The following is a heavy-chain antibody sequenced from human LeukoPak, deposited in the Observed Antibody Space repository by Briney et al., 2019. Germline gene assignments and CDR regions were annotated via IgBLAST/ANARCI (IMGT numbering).Heavy chain of an antibody. CDR1: GFTFSPYS. D-gene: IGHD1-7*01. Sequence: GGSLRLSCVASGFTFSPYSINWVRQAPGKGLEWISYISSSGHTIYYADSVKGRFTISRDNAKNSLYLQMNSLRVEDTAVYYCAREGKLELPPYYYCYMDVWGKGTTVTVSS. CDR2: ISSSGHTI. V-gene: IGHV3-48*01. J-gene: IGHJ6*03. CDR3: AREGKLELPPYYYCYMDV.